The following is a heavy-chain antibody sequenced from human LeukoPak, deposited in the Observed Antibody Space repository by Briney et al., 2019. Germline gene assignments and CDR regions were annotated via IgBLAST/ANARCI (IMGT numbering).Heavy chain of an antibody. Sequence: GGSLRLSCAASGFTFSSYSMNWVRQAPGKGLEWVSSISSSSSYIYYADSVKGRFTISRDNAKNSLYLQMNSLRAEDTAVYYCARDRHYYDSSGPISYWGQGTLVTVSS. CDR3: ARDRHYYDSSGPISY. CDR1: GFTFSSYS. CDR2: ISSSSSYI. V-gene: IGHV3-21*01. D-gene: IGHD3-22*01. J-gene: IGHJ4*02.